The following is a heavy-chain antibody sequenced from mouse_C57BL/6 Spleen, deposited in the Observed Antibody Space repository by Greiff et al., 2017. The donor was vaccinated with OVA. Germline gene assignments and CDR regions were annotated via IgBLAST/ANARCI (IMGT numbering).Heavy chain of an antibody. CDR2: INPNNGGT. D-gene: IGHD4-1*01. Sequence: VQLQQSGPELVKPGASVKISCKASGYTFTDYYMNWVKQSHGKSLEWIGDINPNNGGTSYNQKFKGKATLTVDKSSSTAYMELRSLTSEDSAVYYCARIGTEGYFDYWGQGTTLTVSS. J-gene: IGHJ2*01. CDR3: ARIGTEGYFDY. CDR1: GYTFTDYY. V-gene: IGHV1-26*01.